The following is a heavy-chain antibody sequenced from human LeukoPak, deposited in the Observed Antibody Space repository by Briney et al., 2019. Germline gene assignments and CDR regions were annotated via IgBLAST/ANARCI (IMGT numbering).Heavy chain of an antibody. CDR2: INPNSGGT. Sequence: ASVKVSCKVSGYTLTELSMHWVRQAPGKGLEWMGWINPNSGGTNYAQKFQGRVTMTRDTSISTAYMELSRLRSDDTAVYYCARDLYRIWGQGTMVTVSS. CDR1: GYTLTELS. V-gene: IGHV1-2*02. J-gene: IGHJ3*02. CDR3: ARDLYRI. D-gene: IGHD5-12*01.